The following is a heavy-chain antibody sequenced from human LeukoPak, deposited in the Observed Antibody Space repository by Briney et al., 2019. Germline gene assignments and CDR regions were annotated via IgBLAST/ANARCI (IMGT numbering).Heavy chain of an antibody. CDR3: GRAPVVVTARYYFDY. Sequence: PWESLTLTCTASGFSISSYYWSWIRQPPGKGLEWIGNIYYGGSTNYNPTLKSRVTTSVATYKNKLSLLLSTVIAADTAVYYYGRAPVVVTARYYFDYWGQGTLVTVS. CDR2: IYYGGST. J-gene: IGHJ4*02. CDR1: GFSISSYY. D-gene: IGHD2-21*02. V-gene: IGHV4-59*01.